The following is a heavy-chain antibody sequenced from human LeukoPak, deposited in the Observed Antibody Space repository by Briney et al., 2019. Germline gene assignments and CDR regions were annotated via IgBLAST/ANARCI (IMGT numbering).Heavy chain of an antibody. CDR1: GFTFSGYS. CDR3: ARGRADYYFDN. Sequence: PGGSLRLSCAASGFTFSGYSMNWVRQAPGKGLEWVSYISSGSSNIYYADSVRGRFTISRDNAKSSLYLQMNSLRAEDTAVYYCARGRADYYFDNWSQGTLVTVSS. D-gene: IGHD2-21*02. V-gene: IGHV3-48*01. CDR2: ISSGSSNI. J-gene: IGHJ4*02.